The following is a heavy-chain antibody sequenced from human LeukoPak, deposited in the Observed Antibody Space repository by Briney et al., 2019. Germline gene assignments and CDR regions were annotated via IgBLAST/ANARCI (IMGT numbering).Heavy chain of an antibody. V-gene: IGHV3-21*01. CDR1: GFTFSSYS. D-gene: IGHD2-2*01. CDR3: ARGGYCSSTSCYDPDY. Sequence: GGSLRLSCAASGFTFSSYSMNWVRQAPGKGLEWVSSISSSSSYIYYADSVKGRFTISRDNSKNMVYLQMNSLRAEDTAVYYCARGGYCSSTSCYDPDYWGQGTLVTVSS. J-gene: IGHJ4*02. CDR2: ISSSSSYI.